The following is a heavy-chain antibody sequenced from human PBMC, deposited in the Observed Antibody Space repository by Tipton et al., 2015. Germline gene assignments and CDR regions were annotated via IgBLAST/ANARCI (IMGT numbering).Heavy chain of an antibody. Sequence: GLVKPSETLSLTCTVSGGSVSSANYYWSWIRQPPGKELEWIGYIQYSGSTNYNPSLKSRVTISVDTSNKQISLNLSSVTAADTAVYYCARIRGRYVLAHWGQGTLVTVSS. D-gene: IGHD3-16*01. CDR2: IQYSGST. CDR1: GGSVSSANYY. V-gene: IGHV4-61*01. CDR3: ARIRGRYVLAH. J-gene: IGHJ4*02.